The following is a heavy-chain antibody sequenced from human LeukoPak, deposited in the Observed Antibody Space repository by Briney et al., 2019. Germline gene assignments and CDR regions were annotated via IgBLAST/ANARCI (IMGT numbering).Heavy chain of an antibody. CDR3: ARHFDN. CDR2: VNYGGST. CDR1: GVSIISSSYD. J-gene: IGHJ4*02. V-gene: IGHV4-39*01. Sequence: SETLSLTCTVSGVSIISSSYDWGWIRQPPGKGLEWIGSVNYGGSTDYNPSLKSRLTISVDASKNQFSLKMRSVTAADTAVYYCARHFDNWGQGTLVTVSS.